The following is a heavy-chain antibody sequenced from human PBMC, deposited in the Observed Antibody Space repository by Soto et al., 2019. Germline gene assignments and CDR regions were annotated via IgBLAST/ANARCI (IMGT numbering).Heavy chain of an antibody. J-gene: IGHJ6*02. CDR3: ARYGSYGFVWFYYYAMDV. CDR1: GFMFTNHW. Sequence: EVQLVESGGGAVQPGGSLRLSCVVSGFMFTNHWMGWVRQVPGKGLEWLANINEDGSEKNYVDSVKGRFTISRDNAKNSLYLQMSSLRAEDTAVYYCARYGSYGFVWFYYYAMDVWGQGTAVTVSS. CDR2: INEDGSEK. V-gene: IGHV3-7*01. D-gene: IGHD5-18*01.